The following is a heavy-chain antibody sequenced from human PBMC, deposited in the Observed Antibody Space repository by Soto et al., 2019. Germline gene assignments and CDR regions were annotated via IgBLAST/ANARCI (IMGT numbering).Heavy chain of an antibody. CDR1: GGSISSGDYY. J-gene: IGHJ5*02. Sequence: QVQLQESGPGLVKPSQTLSLTCTVSGGSISSGDYYWSWIRQPPGKGLEWIGYIYHSGSTYYNPSLQSRVTISVDTSKNQFSLKLSSVTAEDTAVYYCAGERPDGARLDPWGQGTLVTVSS. CDR2: IYHSGST. V-gene: IGHV4-30-4*01. D-gene: IGHD6-6*01. CDR3: AGERPDGARLDP.